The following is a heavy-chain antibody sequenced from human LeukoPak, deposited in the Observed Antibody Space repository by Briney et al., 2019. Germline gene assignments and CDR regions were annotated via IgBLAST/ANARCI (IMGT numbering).Heavy chain of an antibody. CDR1: GFTFSGSA. Sequence: GGSRRLSCAASGFTFSGSAMHWVRQASGQGLEWVGRIRSKANSYATAYAASVKGRFTISRDDSKNTAYLQMNSLKTEDTAVYYCTRQEGDYGDYVLYYWGQGTLVTVSS. D-gene: IGHD4-17*01. CDR3: TRQEGDYGDYVLYY. V-gene: IGHV3-73*01. CDR2: IRSKANSYAT. J-gene: IGHJ4*02.